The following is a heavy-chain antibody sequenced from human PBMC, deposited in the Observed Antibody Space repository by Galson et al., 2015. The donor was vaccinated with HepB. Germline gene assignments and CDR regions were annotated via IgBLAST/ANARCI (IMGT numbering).Heavy chain of an antibody. CDR3: ASLFGDSSSWYSGDY. V-gene: IGHV3-21*01. CDR2: ISSSSSYI. CDR1: GFTFSSYS. J-gene: IGHJ4*02. Sequence: SLRLSCAASGFTFSSYSMNWVRQAPGKGLEWVSSISSSSSYIYYADSVKGRFTISRDNAKNSLYLQMNSLRAEDTAVYYCASLFGDSSSWYSGDYWGQGTLVTVSS. D-gene: IGHD6-13*01.